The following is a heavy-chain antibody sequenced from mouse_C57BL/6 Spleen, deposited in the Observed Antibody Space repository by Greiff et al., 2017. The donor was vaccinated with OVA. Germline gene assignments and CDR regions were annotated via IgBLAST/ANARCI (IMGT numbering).Heavy chain of an antibody. CDR3: ARPQARGVDYAMDY. CDR1: GYAFSSYW. J-gene: IGHJ4*01. Sequence: QVQLKQSGAELVKPGASVKISCKASGYAFSSYWMNWVKQRPGKGLEWIGQIYPGDGDTNYNGKFKGKATLTADKSSSTAYMQLSSLTSEDSAVYFCARPQARGVDYAMDYWGQGTSVTVSS. V-gene: IGHV1-80*01. CDR2: IYPGDGDT. D-gene: IGHD3-2*02.